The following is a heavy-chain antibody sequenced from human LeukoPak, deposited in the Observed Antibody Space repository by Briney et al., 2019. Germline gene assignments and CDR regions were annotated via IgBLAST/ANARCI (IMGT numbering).Heavy chain of an antibody. J-gene: IGHJ4*02. CDR2: IYYSGST. D-gene: IGHD3-10*01. V-gene: IGHV4-30-4*01. CDR1: GGSISSGDYY. CDR3: ARANLYGSGRPYYFDY. Sequence: PSETLSLTCTVSGGSISSGDYYWSWIRQPPGKGLERIGYIYYSGSTYYNPSLKSRVTISVDTSKNQFSLKLSSVTAADTAVYYCARANLYGSGRPYYFDYWGQGTLVTVSS.